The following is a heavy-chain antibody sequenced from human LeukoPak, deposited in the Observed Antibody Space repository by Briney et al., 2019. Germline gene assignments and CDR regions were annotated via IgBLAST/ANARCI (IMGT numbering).Heavy chain of an antibody. V-gene: IGHV1-18*01. CDR3: ARGSEYSYVPSRLDV. CDR2: ISAYNGNT. J-gene: IGHJ6*04. Sequence: ASVKVSCKASGYTFTSYGISWVRQAPGQGLEWMGWISAYNGNTNYAQKLQGRVTMTTDTPTSTAYMELRSLRSDDTAVYYCARGSEYSYVPSRLDVWGKGTTVTVSS. CDR1: GYTFTSYG. D-gene: IGHD5-18*01.